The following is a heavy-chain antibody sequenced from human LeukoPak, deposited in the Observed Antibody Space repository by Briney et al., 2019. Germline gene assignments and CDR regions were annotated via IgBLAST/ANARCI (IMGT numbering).Heavy chain of an antibody. CDR3: ARDYLAYYYDSSGYIDAFDI. Sequence: SETLSLTCTVSGGSISSYYWSWIRQPPGKGLEWIGYIYYSGSTNYNPSLKSRVIISVDTSKNQFSLKLSSVTAADTAVYYCARDYLAYYYDSSGYIDAFDIWGQGTMVTVSS. CDR1: GGSISSYY. D-gene: IGHD3-22*01. V-gene: IGHV4-59*01. CDR2: IYYSGST. J-gene: IGHJ3*02.